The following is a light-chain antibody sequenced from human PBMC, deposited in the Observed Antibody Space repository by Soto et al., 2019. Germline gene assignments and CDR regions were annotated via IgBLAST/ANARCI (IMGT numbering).Light chain of an antibody. CDR3: SSYAGTNNVV. CDR2: EVS. Sequence: QSALTQPPSASGSPGQSVTISCTGTSSDVGGYNYVSWYQQYPGKAPKLMIYEVSERPSGVPDRFSGSKSGNTASLTVSGLQAEDEADYYFSSYAGTNNVVFGGGTKLTVL. J-gene: IGLJ2*01. CDR1: SSDVGGYNY. V-gene: IGLV2-8*01.